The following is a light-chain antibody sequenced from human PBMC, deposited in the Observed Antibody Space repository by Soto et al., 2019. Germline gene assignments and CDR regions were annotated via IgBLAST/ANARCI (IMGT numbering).Light chain of an antibody. V-gene: IGKV1-5*03. CDR3: QEYNSDSGLT. CDR1: QSISSW. CDR2: TAS. Sequence: DIQMTQSPSTLSASVGDRVTITCRASQSISSWLAWYQQKPGKAPKLLIYTASNLHSGVPSRFSGSGSGTEFTLTISSLQPDDFASYYCQEYNSDSGLTFGGGTKVEIK. J-gene: IGKJ4*01.